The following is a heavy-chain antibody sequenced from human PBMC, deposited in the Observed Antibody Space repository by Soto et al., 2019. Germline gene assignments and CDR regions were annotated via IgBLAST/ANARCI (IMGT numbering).Heavy chain of an antibody. J-gene: IGHJ5*02. Sequence: GGSLRLSSAASGFTFSGSARHWVRQASGKGLEWVGRIRSKVNTYATAYAASVKGRFSISRDDSKNTAYLEMNSLKTEDTAVYYCTRFSMDSSSGWFDPWGQGTLVTVS. CDR3: TRFSMDSSSGWFDP. D-gene: IGHD6-6*01. CDR1: GFTFSGSA. CDR2: IRSKVNTYAT. V-gene: IGHV3-73*01.